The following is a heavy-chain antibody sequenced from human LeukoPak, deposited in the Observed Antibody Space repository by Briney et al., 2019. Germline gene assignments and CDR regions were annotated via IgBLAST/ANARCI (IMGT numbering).Heavy chain of an antibody. D-gene: IGHD3-22*01. CDR2: ISPYNGDT. CDR1: GYTFNTYG. J-gene: IGHJ5*01. Sequence: ASVKVSCKASGYTFNTYGITWVRQAPGQGLEWMGWISPYNGDTHYAQKFQDKVTMTTDTSTSTAYMDLRSLGFDDTAVYYCARDKAFLGYYDTSGYFQQWFDSWGQGTLVTVSS. CDR3: ARDKAFLGYYDTSGYFQQWFDS. V-gene: IGHV1-18*04.